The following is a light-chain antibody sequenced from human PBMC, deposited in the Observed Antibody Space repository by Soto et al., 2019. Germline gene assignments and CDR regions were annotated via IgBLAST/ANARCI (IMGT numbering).Light chain of an antibody. Sequence: EIVLTQSPATLSLSPGERTTLSCRASQSDTTYLAWYQQKPGQAPRLLIYHVSSRVTGIPPRFSGSGSGTDFTLTISSLELEGFAIYYCLQRGNWPRTFGQGTKLEIK. V-gene: IGKV3-11*01. CDR2: HVS. CDR1: QSDTTY. J-gene: IGKJ2*01. CDR3: LQRGNWPRT.